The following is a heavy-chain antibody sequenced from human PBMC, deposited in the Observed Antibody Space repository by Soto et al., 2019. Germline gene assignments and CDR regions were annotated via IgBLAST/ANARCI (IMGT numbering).Heavy chain of an antibody. CDR2: INTAGSTK. D-gene: IGHD2-2*01. J-gene: IGHJ6*02. V-gene: IGHV3-48*03. CDR3: ARAECSIPNCLAACVCYGLVV. Sequence: EVQLVESGGNLVQPGGSLRLSCAASGFTFSNFEMHWVRQAPGKGLEWVSYINTAGSTKYYAESVKGRFTISRDNARNSVFLQMNILRVEDTAVYYCARAECSIPNCLAACVCYGLVVWGQGTTVSVS. CDR1: GFTFSNFE.